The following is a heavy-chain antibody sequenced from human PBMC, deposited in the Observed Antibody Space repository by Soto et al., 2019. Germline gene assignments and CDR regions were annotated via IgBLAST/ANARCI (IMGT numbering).Heavy chain of an antibody. D-gene: IGHD3-16*01. CDR2: IYYSGST. CDR1: GGSISSYY. J-gene: IGHJ4*02. CDR3: ARVKRLGEFPEPPDY. Sequence: SETLSLTCTVSGGSISSYYWSWIRQPPGKGLEWIGYIYYSGSTNYNPSLKSRVTISVDTSKNQLSLKLSSVTAADTAVYYCARVKRLGEFPEPPDYWGQGTLVTVSS. V-gene: IGHV4-59*01.